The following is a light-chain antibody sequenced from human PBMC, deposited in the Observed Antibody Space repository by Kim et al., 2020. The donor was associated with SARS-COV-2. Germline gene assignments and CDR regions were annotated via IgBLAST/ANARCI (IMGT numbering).Light chain of an antibody. CDR1: KLGDKY. CDR2: QDN. CDR3: QAWDSSTYV. J-gene: IGLJ1*01. Sequence: VSPGQKASITCSGEKLGDKYATWYQQRPGQSPVLVIYQDNKRPSGIPERFSGSRSGNTATLTISGTQAMDEADYYCQAWDSSTYVFGTGTKVTVL. V-gene: IGLV3-1*01.